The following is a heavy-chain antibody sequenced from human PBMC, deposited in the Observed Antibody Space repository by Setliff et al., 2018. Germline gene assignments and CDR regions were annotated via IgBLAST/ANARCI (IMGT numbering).Heavy chain of an antibody. D-gene: IGHD3-22*01. J-gene: IGHJ1*01. CDR1: GYTFISYG. CDR3: ARARGHYYDSSGRSGYFQH. CDR2: ISGYNGNT. Sequence: GASVKVSCKTSGYTFISYGISWVRQAPGQGLEWMGWISGYNGNTDYAQNFQGRVTMTTDTSTSTAYMELRSLRSDDTAVYYCARARGHYYDSSGRSGYFQHWGQGTLVTVSS. V-gene: IGHV1-18*01.